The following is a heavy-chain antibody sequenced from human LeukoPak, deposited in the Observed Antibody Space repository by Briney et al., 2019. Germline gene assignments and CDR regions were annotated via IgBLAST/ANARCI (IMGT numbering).Heavy chain of an antibody. V-gene: IGHV3-23*01. J-gene: IGHJ4*02. CDR1: GFTFNSDA. CDR3: AKDFYDFWSGFDY. Sequence: GGSLRLSCTASGFTFNSDAMNWVRQAPGKGLEWVATISGSGGSTYYTDSVKGRFTISRDNFKNIVFLQMNSLKAEDTATYYCAKDFYDFWSGFDYWGQGTLVTVSS. CDR2: ISGSGGST. D-gene: IGHD3-3*01.